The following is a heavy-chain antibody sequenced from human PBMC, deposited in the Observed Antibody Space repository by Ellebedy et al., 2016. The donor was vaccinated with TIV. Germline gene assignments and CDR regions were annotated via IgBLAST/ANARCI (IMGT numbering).Heavy chain of an antibody. CDR3: ARDSDGDYTSFDL. CDR2: VDYSVRV. Sequence: MPSETLSLTCSVSGVSISSSSDYWGWIRQPPGKGLEWIGSVDYSVRVYNNTSLNSRVPSSVDTSKNQFSLKLTSVTAADTAVYSCARDSDGDYTSFDLWGRGALVIVSS. CDR1: GVSISSSSDY. D-gene: IGHD4-17*01. V-gene: IGHV4-39*07. J-gene: IGHJ2*01.